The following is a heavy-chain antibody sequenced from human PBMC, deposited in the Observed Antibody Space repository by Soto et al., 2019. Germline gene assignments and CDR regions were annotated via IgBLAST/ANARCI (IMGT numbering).Heavy chain of an antibody. CDR3: ARGNLGATFDY. CDR1: GFTFSSYE. J-gene: IGHJ4*02. Sequence: EVQLVESGGGLVQPGGSLRLSCAASGFTFSSYEMNWVRQAPGKGLEWVSYISSSGSTIYYADSVKGRFTISRDNAKNSLYLQMNSLRAEDTAVYYCARGNLGATFDYWGQGTLVTVSS. CDR2: ISSSGSTI. V-gene: IGHV3-48*03. D-gene: IGHD1-26*01.